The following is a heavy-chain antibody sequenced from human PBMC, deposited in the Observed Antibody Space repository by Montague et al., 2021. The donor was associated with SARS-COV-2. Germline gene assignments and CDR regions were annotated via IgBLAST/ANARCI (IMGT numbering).Heavy chain of an antibody. CDR2: IYYTRNT. Sequence: SETLSLTCTVSCGSITNNIDYWAWIRQPPGKGLEWIGSIYYTRNTYYNPSLKSRVTISVVTSKNHFTLKLSSVTAAETAVYYCARLKRYFDSSGSPSAFDFWGQGTKVTVSS. V-gene: IGHV4-39*02. D-gene: IGHD3-22*01. J-gene: IGHJ3*01. CDR1: CGSITNNIDY. CDR3: ARLKRYFDSSGSPSAFDF.